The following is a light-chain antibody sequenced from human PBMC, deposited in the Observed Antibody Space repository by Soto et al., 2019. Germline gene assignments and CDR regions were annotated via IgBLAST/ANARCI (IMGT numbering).Light chain of an antibody. CDR3: CSYAGSSTYV. CDR1: SSDVGSYNL. V-gene: IGLV2-23*02. J-gene: IGLJ1*01. CDR2: EVN. Sequence: QSVLTQPASVSGSPGQSITISCTGTSSDVGSYNLVSWYQQHPGKAPKLMIYEVNKRPSGVSNRFSSSKSGNTASLTISGLQPEDEADYYCCSYAGSSTYVFGTGTQLTVL.